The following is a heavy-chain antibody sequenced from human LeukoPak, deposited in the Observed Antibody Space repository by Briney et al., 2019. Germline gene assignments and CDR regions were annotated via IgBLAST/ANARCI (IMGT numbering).Heavy chain of an antibody. J-gene: IGHJ4*02. Sequence: GGSLRLSCAASGFTFSSYAMSWVRQAPGKGLEWVSAISGSGGSTYYADSVKGRFTISRDNSKNTLYLQMNSLRAEDTAVYYCAKDLRVFAYCGCACSGFGYWGQGTLVTVSS. CDR2: ISGSGGST. D-gene: IGHD2-21*02. CDR1: GFTFSSYA. V-gene: IGHV3-23*01. CDR3: AKDLRVFAYCGCACSGFGY.